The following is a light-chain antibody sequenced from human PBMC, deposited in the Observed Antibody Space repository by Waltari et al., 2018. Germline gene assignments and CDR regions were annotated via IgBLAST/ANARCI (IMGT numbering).Light chain of an antibody. V-gene: IGLV3-1*01. CDR3: QAWDTRTAV. J-gene: IGLJ2*01. CDR2: QDT. CDR1: KLGDTY. Sequence: SFDLTQPPSVYVSPGQTASITCSGDKLGDTYASWYQRRPGQAPVLVIYQDTKRPAGIPERCSGSNSGNTATLTISGTQAMDEADYYGQAWDTRTAVFGGGTKLTVL.